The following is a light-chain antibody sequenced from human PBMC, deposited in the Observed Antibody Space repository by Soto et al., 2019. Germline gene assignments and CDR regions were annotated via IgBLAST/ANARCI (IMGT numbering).Light chain of an antibody. J-gene: IGKJ1*01. CDR1: QSVVSTY. Sequence: EIVMTQSPATLSVSPGERATLSCRASQSVVSTYFAWYQQKPGQAPRLLIYAASRRATGIPDRFSGSGSGTDFTLTISRLEPEDFAVYYCQQYGSSPWTFGQGTKVDIK. V-gene: IGKV3-20*01. CDR3: QQYGSSPWT. CDR2: AAS.